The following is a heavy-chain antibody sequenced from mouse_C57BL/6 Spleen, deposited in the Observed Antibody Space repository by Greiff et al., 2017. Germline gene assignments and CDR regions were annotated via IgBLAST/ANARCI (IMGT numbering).Heavy chain of an antibody. V-gene: IGHV1-47*01. Sequence: QVQLQQSGAELVKPGASVKMSCKASGYTFTTYPIEWMKQNHGKSLEWIGNFHPYNDDTKYNEKFKGKATLTVEKSFSTVYLELSRLTSDDSAVYYCARGDYYLDYWYFDVWGTGTTVTVSS. CDR1: GYTFTTYP. J-gene: IGHJ1*03. CDR2: FHPYNDDT. CDR3: ARGDYYLDYWYFDV. D-gene: IGHD2-13*01.